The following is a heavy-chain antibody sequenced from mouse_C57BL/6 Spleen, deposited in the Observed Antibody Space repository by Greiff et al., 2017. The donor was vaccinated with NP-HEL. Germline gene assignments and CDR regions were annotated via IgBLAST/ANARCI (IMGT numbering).Heavy chain of an antibody. CDR2: IDPANGNT. D-gene: IGHD1-1*01. CDR3: ASYYGSSHWYFDV. V-gene: IGHV14-3*01. J-gene: IGHJ1*03. Sequence: VQLQQSVAELVRPGASVKLSCTASGFNITNTYMHWVKQRPEQGLEWIGRIDPANGNTKYAPKFQGKATITADTSSNTAYLQLSSLTSEDTAIYYFASYYGSSHWYFDVWGTGTTVTVSS. CDR1: GFNITNTY.